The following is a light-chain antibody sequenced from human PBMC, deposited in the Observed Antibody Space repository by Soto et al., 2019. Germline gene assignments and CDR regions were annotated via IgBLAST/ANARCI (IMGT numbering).Light chain of an antibody. J-gene: IGLJ1*01. CDR2: GNS. V-gene: IGLV1-40*01. Sequence: QSVLAQPPSVSGAPGQKVTISCTGSCSNIGAGYDLHWYQQLPGTAPKLLLYGNSNRPSGVPDRFSGSKSGTSASLAITGLQAEDEADYYCQSYDSSLSAYVFGTGTKLTVL. CDR1: CSNIGAGYD. CDR3: QSYDSSLSAYV.